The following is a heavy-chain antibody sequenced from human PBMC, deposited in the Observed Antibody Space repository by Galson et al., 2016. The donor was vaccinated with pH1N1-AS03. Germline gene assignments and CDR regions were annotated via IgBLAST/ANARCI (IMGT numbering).Heavy chain of an antibody. J-gene: IGHJ4*03. D-gene: IGHD5-24*01. Sequence: SVKVSCKASGFTFTDYYIHWIRQVPGQGLEWMGRINSKSGATKYVQKFEGRATMTRDTSISTAFLELTSLHSDDTAVYFCARGDSGATATITNFDYWGQGTTVIVSS. CDR3: ARGDSGATATITNFDY. V-gene: IGHV1-2*06. CDR1: GFTFTDYY. CDR2: INSKSGAT.